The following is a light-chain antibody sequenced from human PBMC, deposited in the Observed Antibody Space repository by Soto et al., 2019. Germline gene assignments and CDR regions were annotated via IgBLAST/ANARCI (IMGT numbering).Light chain of an antibody. CDR1: SSDVGNYNY. Sequence: QSVLTQPASVSGSPGQSITISCTGTSSDVGNYNYVSWYQQHPGKAPKLIICDVNNRPSGVSDRFSGSKSGNTASLTISGLQAEDEADYYCSSYTSSSTWVFGGGTKLTVL. CDR2: DVN. J-gene: IGLJ3*02. V-gene: IGLV2-14*01. CDR3: SSYTSSSTWV.